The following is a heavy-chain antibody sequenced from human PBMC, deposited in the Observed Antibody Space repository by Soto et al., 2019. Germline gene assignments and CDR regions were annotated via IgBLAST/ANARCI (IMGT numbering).Heavy chain of an antibody. Sequence: ESGGGVVQPGRSLRLSCAASRFTFSTYGMHWVRQAPGKGLEWVAVTSDDGSNKYYGDSVKGRFTISSDNSKNTLYLQMNSLIAEDTAVYDCAKAGTTVTTFDGMDVWGQGTTVTVSS. V-gene: IGHV3-30*18. CDR1: RFTFSTYG. J-gene: IGHJ6*02. CDR2: TSDDGSNK. D-gene: IGHD4-17*01. CDR3: AKAGTTVTTFDGMDV.